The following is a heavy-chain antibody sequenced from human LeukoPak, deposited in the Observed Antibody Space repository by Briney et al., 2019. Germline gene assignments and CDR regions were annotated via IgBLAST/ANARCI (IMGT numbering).Heavy chain of an antibody. CDR1: GGTFSSYA. J-gene: IGHJ6*03. CDR3: AKSWRPYCSSTSCYRDHYYYYYMDV. CDR2: IIPIFGTA. V-gene: IGHV1-69*13. Sequence: ASVKVSCKASGGTFSSYAISWVRQAPGQGLEWMGGIIPIFGTANYAQKFQGRVTITADESTSTAYMELSSLRSEDTAVYYCAKSWRPYCSSTSCYRDHYYYYYMDVWGKGTTVTISS. D-gene: IGHD2-2*01.